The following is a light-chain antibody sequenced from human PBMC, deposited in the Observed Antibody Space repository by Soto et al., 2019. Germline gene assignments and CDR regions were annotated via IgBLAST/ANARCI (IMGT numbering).Light chain of an antibody. CDR3: QAWDSSTRVV. CDR2: QDS. Sequence: SSELTQPPSVSVSPGQTASITCSGDKLGDKYACWYQQKPGQSPVLVIYQDSKRPSGIPERFSGSNSGNTATLTISGTQAMEEADYYCQAWDSSTRVVFGGGTKLTVL. CDR1: KLGDKY. V-gene: IGLV3-1*01. J-gene: IGLJ2*01.